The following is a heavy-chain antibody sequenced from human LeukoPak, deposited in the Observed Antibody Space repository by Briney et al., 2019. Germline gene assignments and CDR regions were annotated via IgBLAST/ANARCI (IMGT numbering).Heavy chain of an antibody. CDR2: IKQDGSEE. D-gene: IGHD2-2*01. J-gene: IGHJ1*01. V-gene: IGHV3-7*03. Sequence: GGSRRLSCAASGFAFSSYWMSWVRQAPGKWLEWVANIKQDGSEEYYVASAKGRFTISRDNAKNSLYLQMNSLRAEDTAVYYCARSTNIVVVPAAPPRDAEYFQHWGQGTLVTVSS. CDR1: GFAFSSYW. CDR3: ARSTNIVVVPAAPPRDAEYFQH.